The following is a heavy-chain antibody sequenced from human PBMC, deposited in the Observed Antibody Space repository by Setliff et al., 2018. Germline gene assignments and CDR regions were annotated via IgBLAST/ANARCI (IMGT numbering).Heavy chain of an antibody. CDR1: GGSISSGSFY. D-gene: IGHD3-22*01. Sequence: SEPLSLTCTVSGGSISSGSFYWSWIRQPAGKGLEWIGHIYTSGSTNYNPSLKTRVTISVDTSKNQFSLKLSSVTAADTAVYYCARDVYLYDSSGYYYEMAQWYFDLWGRGTLVTVSS. CDR3: ARDVYLYDSSGYYYEMAQWYFDL. V-gene: IGHV4-61*09. CDR2: IYTSGST. J-gene: IGHJ2*01.